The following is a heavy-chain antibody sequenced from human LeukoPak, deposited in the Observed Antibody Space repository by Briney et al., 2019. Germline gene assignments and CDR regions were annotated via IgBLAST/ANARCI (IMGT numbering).Heavy chain of an antibody. CDR2: ISSSISYI. J-gene: IGHJ3*02. CDR1: GFTVSSNY. Sequence: GGSLRLSCAASGFTVSSNYMNWVRQAPGKGLEWVSSISSSISYIYYADLVKGRFTISRDNAKNSLYLQMNSLRAEDTAVYYCARIRWLGVYYAIVRLEEGAFDIWGQGTMVTVSS. CDR3: ARIRWLGVYYAIVRLEEGAFDI. D-gene: IGHD3-9*01. V-gene: IGHV3-21*01.